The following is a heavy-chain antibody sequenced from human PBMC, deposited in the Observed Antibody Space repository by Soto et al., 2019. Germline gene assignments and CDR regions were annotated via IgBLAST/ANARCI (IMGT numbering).Heavy chain of an antibody. V-gene: IGHV1-69*12. Sequence: QVQLVQSGAEVKKPGSSVKVSCKASGGTFSSYAISWVRQAPGQGLEWMGGIIPIFGTANYAQKFQGRVTITADESKSTAYMELSSLRSEATAVYYWARDRDVQLWFLGRMDYYYYGMDVWGQGTTVTVSS. D-gene: IGHD5-18*01. CDR3: ARDRDVQLWFLGRMDYYYYGMDV. CDR1: GGTFSSYA. CDR2: IIPIFGTA. J-gene: IGHJ6*02.